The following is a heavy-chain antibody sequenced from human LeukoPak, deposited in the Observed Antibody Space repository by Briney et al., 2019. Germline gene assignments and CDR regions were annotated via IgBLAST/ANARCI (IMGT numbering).Heavy chain of an antibody. CDR2: INHSGST. D-gene: IGHD1-26*01. J-gene: IGHJ4*02. Sequence: PSETLSLTCTVSGYSISSGYYWGWIRQPPGKGLEWIGEINHSGSTNYNPSLKSRVTISVDTSKNQFSLKLSSVTAADTAVYYCARVGATRGFLGYWGQGTLVTVSS. V-gene: IGHV4-38-2*02. CDR1: GYSISSGYY. CDR3: ARVGATRGFLGY.